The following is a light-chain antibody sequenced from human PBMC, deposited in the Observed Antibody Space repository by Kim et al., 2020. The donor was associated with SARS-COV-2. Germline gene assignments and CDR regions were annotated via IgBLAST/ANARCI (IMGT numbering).Light chain of an antibody. CDR2: GAS. CDR1: QSVSSSS. V-gene: IGKV3-20*01. J-gene: IGKJ2*01. Sequence: LSPGERATRSCRASQSVSSSSLAWYQQKPGQAPRLLIYGASSTATDIPDRFSGSGSGTDFTLTINRLEPEDFAVYYCQQYGSSLYTFGQGTKLEI. CDR3: QQYGSSLYT.